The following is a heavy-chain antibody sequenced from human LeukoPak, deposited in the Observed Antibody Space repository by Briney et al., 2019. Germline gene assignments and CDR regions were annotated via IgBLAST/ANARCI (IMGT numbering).Heavy chain of an antibody. D-gene: IGHD2-15*01. CDR2: LYSSGST. CDR1: GGSISGYY. V-gene: IGHV4-59*08. Sequence: SETLSLTCSMYGGSISGYYWSWIRQPPGKGLEWIGELYSSGSTKYNPSLKSRVTISVDTSKNQFSLNVTSVAAADTAVYYCARQGWHLLLGYYYYYMDVWGKGTTVTVSS. J-gene: IGHJ6*03. CDR3: ARQGWHLLLGYYYYYMDV.